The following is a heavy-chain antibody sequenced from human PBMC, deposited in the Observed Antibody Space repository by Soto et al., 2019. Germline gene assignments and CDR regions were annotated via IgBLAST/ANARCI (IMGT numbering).Heavy chain of an antibody. Sequence: GGSLRLSCAASGFAFSSHPMSWVRQAPEKGLEWVAGISDGGDLTYNADSVRGRSTISRDNSRNTLYLQMNSLRAEDTAVYYCARRIIGSSRAFDIWGQGTMVTVSS. V-gene: IGHV3-23*01. CDR1: GFAFSSHP. J-gene: IGHJ3*02. CDR3: ARRIIGSSRAFDI. CDR2: ISDGGDLT. D-gene: IGHD3-10*01.